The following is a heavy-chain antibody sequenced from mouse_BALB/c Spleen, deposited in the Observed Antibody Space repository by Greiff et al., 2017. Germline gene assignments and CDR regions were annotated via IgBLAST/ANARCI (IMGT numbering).Heavy chain of an antibody. CDR3: ARSYDYDVYYYAMDY. D-gene: IGHD2-4*01. CDR1: GFTFSSFG. J-gene: IGHJ4*01. Sequence: EVKLMESGGDLVKPGGSRKLSCAASGFTFSSFGMHWVRQAPETGLEWVAYISSGSSTIYYADTVKGRFTISSDNPKNTLFLQMTSLRSEDTVMYYCARSYDYDVYYYAMDYWGQGTSVTVSS. V-gene: IGHV5-17*02. CDR2: ISSGSSTI.